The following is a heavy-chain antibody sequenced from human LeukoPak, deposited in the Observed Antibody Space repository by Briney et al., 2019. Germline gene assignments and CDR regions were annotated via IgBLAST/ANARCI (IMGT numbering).Heavy chain of an antibody. J-gene: IGHJ1*01. CDR2: IIPIFGTA. Sequence: SVKVSCKASGGTFSSYAISWVRQAPGQGLEWMGGIIPIFGTANYAQKFQSRVTITADESTSTAYMELSSLRSEDTAVYYCARDPSYYYDSSGYSHWGQGTLVTVSS. CDR3: ARDPSYYYDSSGYSH. CDR1: GGTFSSYA. V-gene: IGHV1-69*13. D-gene: IGHD3-22*01.